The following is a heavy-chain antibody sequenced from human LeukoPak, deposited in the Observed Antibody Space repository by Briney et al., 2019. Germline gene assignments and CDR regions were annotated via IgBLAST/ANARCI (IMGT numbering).Heavy chain of an antibody. Sequence: GGSLRLSCSASGFTVGTKYMNWVRQAPGKGLEWVSILYSGCDTYYADSVKGRFTISKANYSHTPPLQMTSPTVDATAVYYCARVGAHYPWNFDLWGRGTLVTVSS. D-gene: IGHD1-26*01. J-gene: IGHJ2*01. CDR2: LYSGCDT. V-gene: IGHV3-53*01. CDR1: GFTVGTKY. CDR3: ARVGAHYPWNFDL.